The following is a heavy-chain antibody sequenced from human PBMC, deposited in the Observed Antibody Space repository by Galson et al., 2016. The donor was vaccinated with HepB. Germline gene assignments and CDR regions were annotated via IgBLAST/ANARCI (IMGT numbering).Heavy chain of an antibody. Sequence: SLRLSCAASGVSLITQSMNWVRQAPGKGLEWVSSISTNASDLYYADSVKGRFTISRDNAKNSLSLQMNSVRAEDTAMYYCASFSSGSYGFDIWGQGTMVTVSS. CDR1: GVSLITQS. V-gene: IGHV3-21*01. D-gene: IGHD3-10*01. J-gene: IGHJ3*02. CDR3: ASFSSGSYGFDI. CDR2: ISTNASDL.